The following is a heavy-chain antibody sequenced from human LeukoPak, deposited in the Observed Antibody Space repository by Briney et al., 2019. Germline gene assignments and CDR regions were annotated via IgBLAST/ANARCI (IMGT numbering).Heavy chain of an antibody. V-gene: IGHV1-69*05. CDR2: IIPIFGTA. CDR1: GGTFSSYA. CDR3: ATPRYSSSLPYYYMDV. D-gene: IGHD6-6*01. J-gene: IGHJ6*03. Sequence: VASVKVSCKASGGTFSSYAISWVRQAPGQGLEWMGRIIPIFGTANYAQKFQGRVTITTEESTSTAYMELSSLRSEDTAVYYCATPRYSSSLPYYYMDVWGKGTTVTVSS.